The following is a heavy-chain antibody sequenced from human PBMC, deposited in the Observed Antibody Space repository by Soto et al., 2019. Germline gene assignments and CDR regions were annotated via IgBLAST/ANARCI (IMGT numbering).Heavy chain of an antibody. CDR2: INPNSGGT. CDR3: AAGELLYGESRGWFDP. V-gene: IGHV1-2*02. J-gene: IGHJ5*02. D-gene: IGHD3-10*01. Sequence: QVQLVQSGAEVKKPGASVKVSCKASGYTCTGYYMHWVRQAPGQGLEWMGWINPNSGGTNYAQKFQGRVTMTRDTSISTAYMELIRLRSDDTAVYYCAAGELLYGESRGWFDPWGQGTLVTVSS. CDR1: GYTCTGYY.